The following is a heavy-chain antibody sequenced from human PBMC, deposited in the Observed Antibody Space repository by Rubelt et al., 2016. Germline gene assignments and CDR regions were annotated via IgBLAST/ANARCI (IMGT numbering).Heavy chain of an antibody. D-gene: IGHD5-18*01. CDR2: VYYSWRT. Sequence: QLQLQESGPGLVKPSETLSLTCTVSGGSIRSRSYYWGWIRPPPGTGLEWIGSVYYSWRTSYHPSLKSRVTISVDTSKNKFSLDLTSVTAADTAVYYCATDLGRGYIYGPLDSWGQGTLVTVSS. J-gene: IGHJ4*02. CDR3: ATDLGRGYIYGPLDS. CDR1: GGSIRSRSYY. V-gene: IGHV4-39*07.